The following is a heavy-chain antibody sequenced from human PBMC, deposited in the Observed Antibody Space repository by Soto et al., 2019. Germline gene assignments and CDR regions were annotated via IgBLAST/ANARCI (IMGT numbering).Heavy chain of an antibody. CDR2: IYYSGST. CDR1: GGSISSYY. D-gene: IGHD3-10*01. J-gene: IGHJ6*03. CDR3: ARTADVSDVRSNFYMDV. V-gene: IGHV4-59*01. Sequence: SETLSLTCTVSGGSISSYYWSWIRQPPGKGLEWIGYIYYSGSTNYNPSLKTRVTISVDTSKNHFSLKLSSVTAADTAVYYCARTADVSDVRSNFYMDVWGKGTAVTVSS.